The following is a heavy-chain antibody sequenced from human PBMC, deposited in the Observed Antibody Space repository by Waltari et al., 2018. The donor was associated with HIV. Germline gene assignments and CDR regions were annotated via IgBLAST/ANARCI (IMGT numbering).Heavy chain of an antibody. D-gene: IGHD1-26*01. J-gene: IGHJ3*02. CDR3: ARGTYSGRSSGAFDI. V-gene: IGHV3-66*01. Sequence: EVQLVESGGGLVQPGGSLRLSCAASGITVSSNHMSWVRQAPGEGLEWVSVNYSGGSTYYADSVKGRITISRDNSKNTLYLQMNSLRAEDTAVYYCARGTYSGRSSGAFDIWGQGTMVTVSS. CDR2: NYSGGST. CDR1: GITVSSNH.